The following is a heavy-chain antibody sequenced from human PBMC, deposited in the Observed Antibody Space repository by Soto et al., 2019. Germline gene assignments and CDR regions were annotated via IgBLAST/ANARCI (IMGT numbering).Heavy chain of an antibody. D-gene: IGHD1-26*01. J-gene: IGHJ4*02. V-gene: IGHV1-2*02. CDR1: GYTCTAYH. CDR3: ARDAYSGSYVH. Sequence: QVQLVQSGAEVKKPGASVKVSCKASGYTCTAYHIHWVRQAPGQGLEWMGWINPNDGGTNYAQKFQDRVTTTSDTSITTAYMELSSLTSDDTAVYFCARDAYSGSYVHWGQGTLVTVSS. CDR2: INPNDGGT.